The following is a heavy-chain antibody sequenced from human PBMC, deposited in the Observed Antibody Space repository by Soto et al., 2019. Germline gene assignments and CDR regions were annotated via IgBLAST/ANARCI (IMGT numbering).Heavy chain of an antibody. V-gene: IGHV1-69*13. CDR2: IIPIFGTA. Sequence: SVKVSCKASGGTFSSYAISWVRQAPGQGLEWMGGIIPIFGTANYAQKFQGRVTITADESTSTAYMELSSLRSEDTAVYYCARGGGPIAAAAPFDYWGQGTLVTVSS. D-gene: IGHD6-13*01. CDR3: ARGGGPIAAAAPFDY. J-gene: IGHJ4*02. CDR1: GGTFSSYA.